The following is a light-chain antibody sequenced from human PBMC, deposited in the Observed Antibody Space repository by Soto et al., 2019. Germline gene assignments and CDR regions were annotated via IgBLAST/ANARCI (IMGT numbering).Light chain of an antibody. CDR1: SSDVGSYNL. CDR3: CSYAGDGSYLI. CDR2: EVN. J-gene: IGLJ2*01. Sequence: QSVLTQPASVSGSPGQSITISCTGTSSDVGSYNLVSWYQQHPGKAPKFMIYEVNKRPSGVSSRFSGSKSGNTASLTISGLQAEDEADYYCCSYAGDGSYLIFGGGTKVTVL. V-gene: IGLV2-23*02.